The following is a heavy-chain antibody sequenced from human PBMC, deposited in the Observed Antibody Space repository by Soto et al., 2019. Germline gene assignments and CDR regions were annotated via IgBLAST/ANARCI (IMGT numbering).Heavy chain of an antibody. CDR1: GGCFSGDY. D-gene: IGHD2-2*01. CDR3: ARGRGGYCSSTSCSGYYGMDV. J-gene: IGHJ6*02. CDR2: INHSGST. Sequence: PSETLSLTCAVYGGCFSGDYWSWVRQPPGKGLEWIGEINHSGSTNYNPSLKSRVTISVDTSKNQFSLKLGSVTAADTAVYYCARGRGGYCSSTSCSGYYGMDVWGQGPTVTVSS. V-gene: IGHV4-34*01.